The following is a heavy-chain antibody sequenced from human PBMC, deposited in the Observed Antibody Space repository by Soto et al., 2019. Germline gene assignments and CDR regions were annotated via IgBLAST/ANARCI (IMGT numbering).Heavy chain of an antibody. J-gene: IGHJ6*02. CDR1: GYTFTGYY. V-gene: IGHV1-2*04. D-gene: IGHD3-10*01. Sequence: ASVKVSCKASGYTFTGYYMHWVRQAPGQGLEWMGWINPNSGGTNYAQKFQGWVTMTRDTSISTAYMELSRLRSDDTAVYYCAREHYDGSGSYYYYYGMDVWGQGTTVTVSS. CDR2: INPNSGGT. CDR3: AREHYDGSGSYYYYYGMDV.